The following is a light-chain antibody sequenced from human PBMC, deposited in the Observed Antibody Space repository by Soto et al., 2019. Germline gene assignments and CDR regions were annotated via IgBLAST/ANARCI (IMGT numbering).Light chain of an antibody. CDR3: QQSYSTPRT. CDR1: QSISSY. J-gene: IGKJ5*01. CDR2: AAS. Sequence: DIQMTQSPSSLSASVGDRVTISFLASQSISSYLNWYHQKPGKAPKLLIYAASSLQSGVPSRFSGSGSGTDFTLTISSLQPEDFATYYCQQSYSTPRTFGQGTRLEIK. V-gene: IGKV1-39*01.